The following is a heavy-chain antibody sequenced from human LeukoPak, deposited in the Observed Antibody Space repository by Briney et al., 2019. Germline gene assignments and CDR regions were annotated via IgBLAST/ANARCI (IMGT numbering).Heavy chain of an antibody. Sequence: GGSLRLSCAASGFIFSDYDMSWIRQAPGKGLEWVSYISGGGRTIYYADSVKGRFTISRDNSKNTLYLQMNSLRAEDTAVFYCASERSGWSYYYYGMDVWGQGTTVTVSS. CDR1: GFIFSDYD. V-gene: IGHV3-11*04. D-gene: IGHD6-19*01. CDR3: ASERSGWSYYYYGMDV. CDR2: ISGGGRTI. J-gene: IGHJ6*02.